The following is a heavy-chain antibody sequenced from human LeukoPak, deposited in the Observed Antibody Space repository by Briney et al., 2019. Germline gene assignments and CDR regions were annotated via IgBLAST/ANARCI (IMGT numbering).Heavy chain of an antibody. CDR3: ARSLIDYGGSYDAFGI. Sequence: GASVKVSCKASGGTFSTYAISWVRQAPGQGLEWMGGIIPIFGTTHYAQRFQVRVTITADKSTSTAYMDLSSLRSEDTAVYYCARSLIDYGGSYDAFGIWGQGTRVTVS. V-gene: IGHV1-69*06. CDR2: IIPIFGTT. CDR1: GGTFSTYA. D-gene: IGHD4-23*01. J-gene: IGHJ3*02.